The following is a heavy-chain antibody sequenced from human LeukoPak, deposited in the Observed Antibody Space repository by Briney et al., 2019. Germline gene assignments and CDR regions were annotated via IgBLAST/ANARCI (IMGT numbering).Heavy chain of an antibody. CDR1: GNYW. CDR2: INSDGSWT. J-gene: IGHJ4*02. CDR3: AEDLESFDY. V-gene: IGHV3-74*01. Sequence: PGGSLRLSCAASGNYWMHWVRQAPGKGLVWVSHINSDGSWTSYADSVKGRFTISKDNAKNTVYLQMNSLRAEDTAVYYCAEDLESFDYWGQGTLVTVSS. D-gene: IGHD3-3*01.